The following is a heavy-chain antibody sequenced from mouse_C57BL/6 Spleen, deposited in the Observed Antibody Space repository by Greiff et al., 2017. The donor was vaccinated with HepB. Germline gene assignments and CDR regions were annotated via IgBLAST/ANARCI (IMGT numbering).Heavy chain of an antibody. CDR3: HYGSSLYAMDY. CDR2: IDPENGDT. Sequence: EVQLVESGAELVRPGASVKLSCTASGFNIKDDYMHWVKQRPEQGLEWIGWIDPENGDTEYASKFQGKATITADTSSNTAYLQLSSLTSEDTAVYYCHYGSSLYAMDYWGQGTSVTVSS. J-gene: IGHJ4*01. D-gene: IGHD1-1*01. V-gene: IGHV14-4*01. CDR1: GFNIKDDY.